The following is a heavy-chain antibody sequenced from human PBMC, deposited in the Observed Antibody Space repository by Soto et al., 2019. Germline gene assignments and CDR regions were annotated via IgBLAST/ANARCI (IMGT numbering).Heavy chain of an antibody. D-gene: IGHD6-6*01. J-gene: IGHJ3*02. Sequence: PGGSLRLSCAASGFTFSSYSMNWVRQAPGKGLEWVSYISSSGSTIFYADSVKGRFTISRDNAKNSLYLQMNSLRAEDTALYYCARRAFGSSRSFDIWGQGTMVTVSS. V-gene: IGHV3-48*04. CDR1: GFTFSSYS. CDR3: ARRAFGSSRSFDI. CDR2: ISSSGSTI.